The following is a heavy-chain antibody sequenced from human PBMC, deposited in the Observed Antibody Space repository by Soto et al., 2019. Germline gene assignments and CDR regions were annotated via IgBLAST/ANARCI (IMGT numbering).Heavy chain of an antibody. CDR1: GESVSSYTAS. CDR3: AKGDNLGPKSGYAFDP. CDR2: TYFRSKWYN. D-gene: IGHD5-12*01. Sequence: QTLSLTCAISGESVSSYTASWNWIRQSPSRGREWLGRTYFRSKWYNDYAVSVKSRIIINPDTSNNQFSLQLNSVTPEDTAVYFCAKGDNLGPKSGYAFDPWGQGIMVTVSS. V-gene: IGHV6-1*01. J-gene: IGHJ5*02.